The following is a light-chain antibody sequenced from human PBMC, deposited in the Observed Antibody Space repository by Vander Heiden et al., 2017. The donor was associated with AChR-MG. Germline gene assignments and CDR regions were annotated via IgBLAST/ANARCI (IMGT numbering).Light chain of an antibody. CDR2: GNT. CDR3: QSYDSSLSGPV. Sequence: QSVLTQPPSVSGAPGQRVTISCTGSSSNIGAGFDVHWYQQLPGTAPKLLICGNTNRPSGVPDRFSGSRSGTSASLAITGLQAEDEADYYCQSYDSSLSGPVFGGGTKVTVL. CDR1: SSNIGAGFD. V-gene: IGLV1-40*01. J-gene: IGLJ2*01.